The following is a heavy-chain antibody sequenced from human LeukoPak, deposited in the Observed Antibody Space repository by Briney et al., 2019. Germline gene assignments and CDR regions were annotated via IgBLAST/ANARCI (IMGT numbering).Heavy chain of an antibody. CDR1: GYTFTSYG. Sequence: GASVKVSCKSSGYTFTSYGISWVRQAPGQGLEWMGWISAYNGNTNYAQKLQGRVTMATDTSTSTAYMELRSLRSDDTAVYYCAILRGVVPRGYWGQGTLVTVSS. V-gene: IGHV1-18*01. J-gene: IGHJ4*02. CDR2: ISAYNGNT. D-gene: IGHD3-3*01. CDR3: AILRGVVPRGY.